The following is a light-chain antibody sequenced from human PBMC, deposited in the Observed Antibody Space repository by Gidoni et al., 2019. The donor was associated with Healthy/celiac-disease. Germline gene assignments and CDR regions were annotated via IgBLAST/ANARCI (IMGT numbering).Light chain of an antibody. J-gene: IGLJ1*01. V-gene: IGLV2-14*01. CDR1: SSDVGGYNY. CDR3: SSYSSSSTLL. Sequence: QSALTQPASVSGSPGQSITISCTGTSSDVGGYNYVSWYQQHPGKAPKLMIYEVSNRPSGVSNRFSGSKSVNTASLTISGLQAEDEADYYCSSYSSSSTLLFGTGTKVTVL. CDR2: EVS.